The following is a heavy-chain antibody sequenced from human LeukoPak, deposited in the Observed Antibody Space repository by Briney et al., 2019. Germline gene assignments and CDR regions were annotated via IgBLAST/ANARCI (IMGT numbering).Heavy chain of an antibody. CDR1: GGSISSGGYY. CDR2: IYYSGST. J-gene: IGHJ3*02. D-gene: IGHD3-22*01. V-gene: IGHV4-31*03. CDR3: ARGSGYYSDAFDI. Sequence: SETLSLTCTVSGGSISSGGYYWSWLRQHPGKGLEWIGYIYYSGSTYYNPSLKSRVTISVDTSKNQFSLKLSSVTAADTAVYYCARGSGYYSDAFDIWGQGTMVTVSS.